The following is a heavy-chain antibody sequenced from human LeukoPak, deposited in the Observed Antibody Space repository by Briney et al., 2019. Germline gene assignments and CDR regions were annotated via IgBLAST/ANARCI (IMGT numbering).Heavy chain of an antibody. V-gene: IGHV3-20*04. Sequence: GGSLRLSCAASGFTFDDYGMSWVRQAPGKGLEWVSGINWNGGSTGYADSVKGRFTISRDNAKSSLYLQMNSLRAEDTALYYCAREGNSANWGAAAVFDYWGQGTLVTVSS. CDR2: INWNGGST. CDR1: GFTFDDYG. CDR3: AREGNSANWGAAAVFDY. J-gene: IGHJ4*02. D-gene: IGHD6-13*01.